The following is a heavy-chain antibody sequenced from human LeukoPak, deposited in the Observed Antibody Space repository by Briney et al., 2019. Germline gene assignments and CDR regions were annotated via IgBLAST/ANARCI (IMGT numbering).Heavy chain of an antibody. CDR1: GYTFTVYF. V-gene: IGHV1-2*02. D-gene: IGHD3-10*01. CDR2: INPNSGGT. J-gene: IGHJ4*02. CDR3: ARLILGSGKFDY. Sequence: GASVKVSCKASGYTFTVYFMHWVRQAPGQGLEWMGWINPNSGGTNYAQKFQGRVTMTRDTSISTAYMELSRLRSDDTAVYYCARLILGSGKFDYWGQGTLVTVSS.